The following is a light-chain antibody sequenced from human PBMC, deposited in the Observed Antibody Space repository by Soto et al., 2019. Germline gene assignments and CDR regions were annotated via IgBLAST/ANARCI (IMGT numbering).Light chain of an antibody. Sequence: DIQMTQSPSSLSASVGDRVTITCRSSQSINNYLNWYQQRPGQAPKVIIYDASNLQSGVPSRFSGSGSGTDFTLTISTLQPEDFATYYCQQGFSAPPWTFGQGTKVEL. CDR2: DAS. CDR1: QSINNY. CDR3: QQGFSAPPWT. J-gene: IGKJ1*01. V-gene: IGKV1-39*01.